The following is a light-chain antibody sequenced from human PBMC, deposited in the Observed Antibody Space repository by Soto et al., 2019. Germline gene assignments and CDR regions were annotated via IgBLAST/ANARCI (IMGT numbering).Light chain of an antibody. CDR3: QQYNRYSGT. CDR2: DAS. V-gene: IGKV1-5*01. J-gene: IGKJ3*01. CDR1: QSISSW. Sequence: DIQMTQSPSTLSASVGDRVTITCRASQSISSWLAWYQQKPGKAPKLLIYDASSLESGVPSRFSGSGSGTEFTLTISSLQPDDFAPYYCQQYNRYSGTFGPGTKVDIK.